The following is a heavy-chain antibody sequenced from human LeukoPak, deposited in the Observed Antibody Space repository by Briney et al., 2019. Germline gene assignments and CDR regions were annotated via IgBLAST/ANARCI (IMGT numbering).Heavy chain of an antibody. CDR3: ARRTYGDYFDY. D-gene: IGHD4-17*01. CDR1: GGSISSYY. V-gene: IGHV4-59*08. Sequence: SETLSLTCTVSGGSISSYYWSWIRQPPGKGLEWIGYIYYSGSTSYNPSLKSRVTISEDTSKNQFSLKLSSVTAADTAVYYCARRTYGDYFDYWGQGTLVTVSS. J-gene: IGHJ4*02. CDR2: IYYSGST.